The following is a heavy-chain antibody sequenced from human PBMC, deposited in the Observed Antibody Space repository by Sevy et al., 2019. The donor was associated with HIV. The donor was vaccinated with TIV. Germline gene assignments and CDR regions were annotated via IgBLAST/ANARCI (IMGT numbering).Heavy chain of an antibody. D-gene: IGHD1-26*01. V-gene: IGHV3-48*03. CDR2: ISSSGSTI. J-gene: IGHJ4*02. CDR1: GFTFSSYE. CDR3: AREFEYGGASDY. Sequence: GGSLRLSCAASGFTFSSYEMNWVRQAPGKGLEWVSYISSSGSTIYYADSVKGRFTISRDNAKNSLYLQMNSLRAEDTAVYYCAREFEYGGASDYWGQGTLVTVSS.